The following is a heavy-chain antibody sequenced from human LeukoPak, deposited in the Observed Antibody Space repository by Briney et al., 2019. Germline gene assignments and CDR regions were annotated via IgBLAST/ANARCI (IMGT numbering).Heavy chain of an antibody. V-gene: IGHV3-23*01. Sequence: PGGSLRLSCAASEFTFSSYAMSWVRQAPGKGLEWVSAISGSGGSTYYADSVKGRFTISRDNSKNTLYLQMNSLRAEDTAVYYCARSPKGYWYYGMDVWGQGTTVTVSS. J-gene: IGHJ6*02. D-gene: IGHD2-8*02. CDR2: ISGSGGST. CDR1: EFTFSSYA. CDR3: ARSPKGYWYYGMDV.